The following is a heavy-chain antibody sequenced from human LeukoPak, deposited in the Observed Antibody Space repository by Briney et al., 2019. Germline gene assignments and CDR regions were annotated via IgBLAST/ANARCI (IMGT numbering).Heavy chain of an antibody. CDR2: IWYDGSNE. D-gene: IGHD1-26*01. V-gene: IGHV3-33*01. CDR1: GFTFSDYA. J-gene: IGHJ3*01. Sequence: GRTLRPSRAASGFTFSDYAMHWVRQAPGKGLEGVAVIWYDGSNEKYADSVKGQFTISRDNSKMTLYLQMNSVRAEDTSMYYCAREESGDLDLWGQGTMVTVSS. CDR3: AREESGDLDL.